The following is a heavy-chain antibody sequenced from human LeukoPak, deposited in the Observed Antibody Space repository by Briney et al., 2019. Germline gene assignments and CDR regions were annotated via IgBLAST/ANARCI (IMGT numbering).Heavy chain of an antibody. CDR3: ASTTGTPNNWFDP. D-gene: IGHD1-1*01. J-gene: IGHJ5*02. Sequence: GASVKVSCKASGYYFTSYAISWVRQAPGQGLEWMGWINPNSGGTNYAQKFQGRVTMTRDTSISTAYMELSRLRSDDTAVYYCASTTGTPNNWFDPWGQGTLVTVSS. CDR1: GYYFTSYA. CDR2: INPNSGGT. V-gene: IGHV1-2*02.